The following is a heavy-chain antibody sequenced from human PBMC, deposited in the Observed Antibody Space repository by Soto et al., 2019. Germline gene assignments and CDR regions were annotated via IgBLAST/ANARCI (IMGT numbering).Heavy chain of an antibody. Sequence: ASVKVSCKASGYIFTNYGISWVRQAPGQGLEWMGWISDYNGNTKYAQKFQGRVTMTTETSTRTAYMELRSLSSDDTAVYYCASDITIFLIGGMDVWGQGTTVTVSS. J-gene: IGHJ6*02. CDR2: ISDYNGNT. V-gene: IGHV1-18*01. CDR3: ASDITIFLIGGMDV. D-gene: IGHD3-9*01. CDR1: GYIFTNYG.